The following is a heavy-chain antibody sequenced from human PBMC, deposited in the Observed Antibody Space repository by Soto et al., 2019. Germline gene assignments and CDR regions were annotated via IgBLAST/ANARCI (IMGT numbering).Heavy chain of an antibody. J-gene: IGHJ4*02. D-gene: IGHD1-20*01. V-gene: IGHV1-69*01. CDR2: IIPVFGTT. Sequence: QVHLVQSGAEVKKPGSSVKVSCKASGGSFSTYAIDWVRQAPGQGLEWMGGIIPVFGTTTYAQEFQGRITINADESTSTAYMQLSSLRSEDTAVYYCARDNNANNFPFFFDSWGQGTLVTVSS. CDR1: GGSFSTYA. CDR3: ARDNNANNFPFFFDS.